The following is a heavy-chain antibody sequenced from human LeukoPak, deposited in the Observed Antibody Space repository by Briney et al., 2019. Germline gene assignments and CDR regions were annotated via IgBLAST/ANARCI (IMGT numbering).Heavy chain of an antibody. CDR1: GFTVGSNY. Sequence: GGSLRLSCAASGFTVGSNYMNWVRQAPNKGLEWVSFISSGGITSYADSVKGRFTISRDNSKNTLYLQMNSLRAEDTAVYYCARDADYWGQGTLVTVSS. CDR2: ISSGGIT. V-gene: IGHV3-66*01. CDR3: ARDADY. J-gene: IGHJ4*02.